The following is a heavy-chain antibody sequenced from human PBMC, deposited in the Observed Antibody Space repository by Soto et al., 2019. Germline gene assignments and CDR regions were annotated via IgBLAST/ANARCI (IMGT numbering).Heavy chain of an antibody. V-gene: IGHV1-46*01. D-gene: IGHD3-9*01. CDR3: AREQTSTYDILTDYSYGMDV. CDR2: INPSGGST. Sequence: ASVKVSCKASGYTFTSDYMHWVRQAPGQGLEWMGIINPSGGSTSYAQKFQGRVTMTRDTSTSTVYMELSSLRSEDTAVYYCAREQTSTYDILTDYSYGMDVWGQGTMVTVSS. J-gene: IGHJ6*02. CDR1: GYTFTSDY.